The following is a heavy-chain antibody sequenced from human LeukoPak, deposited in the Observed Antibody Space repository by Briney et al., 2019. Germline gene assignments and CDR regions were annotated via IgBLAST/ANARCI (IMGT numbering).Heavy chain of an antibody. V-gene: IGHV4-59*04. CDR2: IYYSGST. D-gene: IGHD6-19*01. CDR3: ASQPYSSGWYKKADWFDP. J-gene: IGHJ5*02. Sequence: SETLSLTCTVSGGSISSYYWSWIRQPPGKGLEWIGYIYYSGSTYYNPSLKSRVTISVDTSKNQFSLKLSSVTAADTAVYYCASQPYSSGWYKKADWFDPWGQGTLVTVSS. CDR1: GGSISSYY.